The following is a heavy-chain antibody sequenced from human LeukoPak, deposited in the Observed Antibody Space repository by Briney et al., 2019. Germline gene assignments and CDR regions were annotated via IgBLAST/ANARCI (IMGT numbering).Heavy chain of an antibody. Sequence: SETLSLTCTVSGGSISSGGYYWRWIRQHPGKGLEWIGYIYYSGSTYYNPSLKSRVTISVDTSKNQFSLKLSSVTAADTAVYYCARSDEQRLYNDYWGQGTLVTVSS. J-gene: IGHJ4*02. CDR2: IYYSGST. D-gene: IGHD6-25*01. CDR3: ARSDEQRLYNDY. V-gene: IGHV4-31*03. CDR1: GGSISSGGYY.